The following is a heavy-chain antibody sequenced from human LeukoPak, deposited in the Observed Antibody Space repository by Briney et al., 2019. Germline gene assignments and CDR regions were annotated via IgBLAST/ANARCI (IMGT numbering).Heavy chain of an antibody. CDR2: ISSSSSYI. Sequence: GGSLRLSCAASGFTFSSYSMNWVRQAPGKGLEWVSSISSSSSYIYYADSVKGRFTISRDSAKNSLYLQMNSLRAEDTAVYYCAKILAQNYYYYMDVWGKGTTVTVSS. CDR1: GFTFSSYS. J-gene: IGHJ6*03. V-gene: IGHV3-21*01. CDR3: AKILAQNYYYYMDV.